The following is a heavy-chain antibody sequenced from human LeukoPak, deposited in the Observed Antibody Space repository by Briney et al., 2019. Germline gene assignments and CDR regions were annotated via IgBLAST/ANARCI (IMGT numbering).Heavy chain of an antibody. Sequence: GASVKVSCKASGYTFTSYAMNWVRQAPGQELEWMGLINTNTGNPTYAQGFTGRFVFSLDTSVSTAYLQISSLKAEDTAVYYCARIVSGSYVDYWGQGTLVTVSS. CDR2: INTNTGNP. CDR1: GYTFTSYA. V-gene: IGHV7-4-1*02. D-gene: IGHD1-26*01. J-gene: IGHJ4*02. CDR3: ARIVSGSYVDY.